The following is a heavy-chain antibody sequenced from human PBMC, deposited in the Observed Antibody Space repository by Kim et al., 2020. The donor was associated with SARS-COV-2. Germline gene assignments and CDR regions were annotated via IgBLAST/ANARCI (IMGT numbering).Heavy chain of an antibody. J-gene: IGHJ4*02. CDR3: ARRAVAGTYYFDY. V-gene: IGHV4-61*07. Sequence: NPNPSRKSRVTISVDTSKNQFSLKLTSVTAADTAVYYCARRAVAGTYYFDYWGQGTLVTVSS. D-gene: IGHD6-19*01.